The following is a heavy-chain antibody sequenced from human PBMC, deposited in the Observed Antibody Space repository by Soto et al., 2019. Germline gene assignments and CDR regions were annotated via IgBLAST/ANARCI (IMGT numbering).Heavy chain of an antibody. D-gene: IGHD3-3*01. CDR3: ARGKTDSFWSGYTPYYMDV. V-gene: IGHV1-46*03. CDR1: GYTFTSYY. Sequence: ASVKVSCKASGYTFTSYYMHWVRQAPGQRLEWMGIINPSGGSTSYAQKFQGRVTMTRDTSTSTVYMELSSLRSEDTAVYYCARGKTDSFWSGYTPYYMDVWGKGTTVTGSS. J-gene: IGHJ6*03. CDR2: INPSGGST.